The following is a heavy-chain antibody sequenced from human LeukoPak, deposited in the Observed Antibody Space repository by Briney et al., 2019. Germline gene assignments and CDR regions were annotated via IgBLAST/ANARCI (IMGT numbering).Heavy chain of an antibody. V-gene: IGHV1-46*01. CDR2: INPSGGST. D-gene: IGHD3-10*01. J-gene: IGHJ4*02. CDR3: ARAEYYYGSGSSGGMADY. Sequence: GASVKVSCKASGYTFTSYYMHWVRQAPGQGLEWMGIINPSGGSTSYAQKLQGRVTMTRDTSTSTVYMELSSLRSEDTAVYYCARAEYYYGSGSSGGMADYWGQGTLVTVSS. CDR1: GYTFTSYY.